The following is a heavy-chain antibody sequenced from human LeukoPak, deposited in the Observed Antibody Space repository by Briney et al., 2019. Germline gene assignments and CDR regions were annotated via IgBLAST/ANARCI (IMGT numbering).Heavy chain of an antibody. CDR3: ARLGDFWSGYPIENYYMDV. CDR2: ISYDGSNK. D-gene: IGHD3-3*01. V-gene: IGHV3-30*04. Sequence: GGSLRLSCAASGFTFSSYAMHWVRQAPGKGLEWVAVISYDGSNKYYADSVKGRFTISRDNSKNTLYLQMNSLRAEDTAVYYCARLGDFWSGYPIENYYMDVWGKGTTVTVSS. J-gene: IGHJ6*03. CDR1: GFTFSSYA.